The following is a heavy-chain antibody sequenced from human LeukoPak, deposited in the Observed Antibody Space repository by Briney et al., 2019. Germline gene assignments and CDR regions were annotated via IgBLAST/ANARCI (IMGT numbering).Heavy chain of an antibody. D-gene: IGHD3-22*01. CDR2: IKSDGST. CDR1: GFTFSSYW. J-gene: IGHJ1*01. CDR3: ARAPSEIGGYYPEYFRH. V-gene: IGHV3-74*01. Sequence: GGSLRLSCAASGFTFSSYWMHWVRQAPGKGLVWVSRIKSDGSTNYADSVKGRFTISRDDAKNTVSLQMNSLRAEDTGVYYCARAPSEIGGYYPEYFRHWGQGTLVTVSS.